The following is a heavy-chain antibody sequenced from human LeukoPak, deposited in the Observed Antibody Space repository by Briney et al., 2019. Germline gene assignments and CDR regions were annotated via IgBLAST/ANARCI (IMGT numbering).Heavy chain of an antibody. Sequence: PSETLSRTCTGSGVSISSYYWIWLPQPPGNGLEGSVYIYYSGSTNYNPSLKSLVTISVDKSKSQFSLKLSSVTAADTAVYYCARGPDYYYYYMDVWGKGTTVTISS. CDR1: GVSISSYY. CDR3: ARGPDYYYYYMDV. J-gene: IGHJ6*03. V-gene: IGHV4-59*01. CDR2: IYYSGST.